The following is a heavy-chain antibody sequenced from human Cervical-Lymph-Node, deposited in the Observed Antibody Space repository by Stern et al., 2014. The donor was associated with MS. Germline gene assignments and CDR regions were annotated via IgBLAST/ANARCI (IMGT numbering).Heavy chain of an antibody. CDR2: ISAYNGNT. J-gene: IGHJ5*02. D-gene: IGHD1-26*01. V-gene: IGHV1-18*04. CDR3: ARDTPTENWFDP. Sequence: QVQLVRSAAEVKNPGASVKDYCKASGYTFTSYGISWERQAPGQGLQWMGWISAYNGNTNYAQKLQGRVTMTTDTSTSTAYMELRSLRSDDTAVYYCARDTPTENWFDPWGQGTLVTVSS. CDR1: GYTFTSYG.